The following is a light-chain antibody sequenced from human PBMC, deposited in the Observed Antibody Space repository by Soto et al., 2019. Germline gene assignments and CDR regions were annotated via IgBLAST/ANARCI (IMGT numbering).Light chain of an antibody. CDR2: GAS. V-gene: IGKV3-15*01. CDR1: QSVRSN. J-gene: IGKJ4*01. CDR3: HQYNIWPPLI. Sequence: EIVMTQSPATLSVSPGVSATLSCRASQSVRSNLAWYQQKRGQPPRLLIYGASTRATGVPARFSGSGSGTEFTLTISSLQSEDFADYYCHQYNIWPPLIFGGGTKVEIK.